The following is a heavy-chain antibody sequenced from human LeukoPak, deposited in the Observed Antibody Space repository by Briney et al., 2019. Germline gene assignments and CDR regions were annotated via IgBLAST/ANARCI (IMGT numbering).Heavy chain of an antibody. J-gene: IGHJ4*02. CDR3: ARRGSGNYVDY. D-gene: IGHD1-26*01. CDR2: IYHSGSA. CDR1: GYSISSGYY. Sequence: SETLSLTCAVSGYSISSGYYWGWIRQPPGKGLEWIANIYHSGSAYYNPSLKSRVIISVDTSKNEFSLKLRSVTAADTAVYYCARRGSGNYVDYWGQGTLVTVSS. V-gene: IGHV4-38-2*01.